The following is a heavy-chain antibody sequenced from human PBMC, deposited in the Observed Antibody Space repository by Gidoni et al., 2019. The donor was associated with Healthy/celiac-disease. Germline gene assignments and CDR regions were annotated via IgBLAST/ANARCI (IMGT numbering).Heavy chain of an antibody. D-gene: IGHD2-2*01. CDR2: IIPIFGTA. V-gene: IGHV1-69*01. J-gene: IGHJ4*02. CDR3: ALLDCSSTSCLYYFDY. CDR1: GGTFSSYA. Sequence: QVQLVQSGAEVKTPGSSVKASCKASGGTFSSYAISWVRQAPGQGLEWMGGIIPIFGTANYAQRFQGRVTITADDSTSTAYMELSSLRSENTAVYYCALLDCSSTSCLYYFDYWGQGTLVTVSS.